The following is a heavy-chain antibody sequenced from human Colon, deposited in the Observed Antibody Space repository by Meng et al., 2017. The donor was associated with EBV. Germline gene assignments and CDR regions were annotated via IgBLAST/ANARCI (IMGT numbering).Heavy chain of an antibody. V-gene: IGHV4-61*01. CDR1: GDSVPIGRYY. D-gene: IGHD2-21*02. CDR3: ARVGAYCGGDCYHPR. CDR2: IYYIGGT. Sequence: HESGRGLVNPSSTLLPTCPVSGDSVPIGRYYWSWIRQPPGKGLEWIAYIYYIGGTNYNPSLKSRVTISVDESKNQFSLRLSSVTAADTAVYYCARVGAYCGGDCYHPRWGQGTLVTVSS. J-gene: IGHJ4*02.